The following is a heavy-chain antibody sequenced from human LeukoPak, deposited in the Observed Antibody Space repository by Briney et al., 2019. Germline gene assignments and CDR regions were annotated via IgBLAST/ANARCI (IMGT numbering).Heavy chain of an antibody. CDR3: AKLRSGNFDY. V-gene: IGHV3-23*01. CDR2: ISGSGGST. D-gene: IGHD1-1*01. CDR1: GFTVSSKY. Sequence: PGGSLRLSCAASGFTVSSKYLSWVRQAPGKGLEWVSTISGSGGSTYYPDSVKGRFTISRDNSKNTLYLQMNSLRAEDTAVYYCAKLRSGNFDYWGQGTLVAVSS. J-gene: IGHJ4*02.